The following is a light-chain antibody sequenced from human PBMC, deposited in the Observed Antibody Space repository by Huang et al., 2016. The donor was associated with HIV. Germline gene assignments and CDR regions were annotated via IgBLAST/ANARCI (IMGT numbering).Light chain of an antibody. Sequence: EIIMTQSPATLSLSPGEGASLSCRANQSVATNLAWYLHRPGQSPGILIFGASTRASGLPGRFSGRGSGTQFTLTVSGLQSEDFAVYYCQQYHNWPYTFGQGTKLEI. CDR3: QQYHNWPYT. CDR1: QSVATN. CDR2: GAS. J-gene: IGKJ2*01. V-gene: IGKV3-15*01.